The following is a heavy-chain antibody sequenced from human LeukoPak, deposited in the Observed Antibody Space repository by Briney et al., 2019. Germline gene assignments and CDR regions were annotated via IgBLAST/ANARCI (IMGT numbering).Heavy chain of an antibody. CDR1: GFSFTSYG. V-gene: IGHV3-33*01. D-gene: IGHD5-24*01. J-gene: IGHJ4*02. Sequence: GGSLRLSCAASGFSFTSYGMHWVRQAPGKGLEWVAVIWYDGTKKYYADSVKGRFTISRDISKNTLYLQMNSLRVEDTAVYYXARXVEIWGQGTLVTVS. CDR2: IWYDGTKK. CDR3: ARXVEI.